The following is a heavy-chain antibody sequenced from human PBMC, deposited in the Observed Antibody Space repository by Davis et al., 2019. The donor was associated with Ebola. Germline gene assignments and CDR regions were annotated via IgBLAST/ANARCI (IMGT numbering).Heavy chain of an antibody. V-gene: IGHV1-69*06. CDR2: IIPIFGTA. Sequence: AASVKVSCKASGGTFSSYAISWVRQAPGQGLEWMGGIIPIFGTANYAQKFQGRVTITADKSTSTAYMELSSLRSEDTAVYYCARDNSGYDFGAFDIWGQGTMVTVSS. D-gene: IGHD5-12*01. CDR3: ARDNSGYDFGAFDI. J-gene: IGHJ3*02. CDR1: GGTFSSYA.